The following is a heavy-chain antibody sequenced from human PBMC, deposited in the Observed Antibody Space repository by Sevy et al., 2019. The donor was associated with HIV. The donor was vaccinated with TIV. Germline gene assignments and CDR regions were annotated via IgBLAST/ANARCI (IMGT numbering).Heavy chain of an antibody. CDR3: ATFSVGY. V-gene: IGHV3-7*01. Sequence: GGSLTLSCAASGFTFSDSWMHWVRRAPGKGLEWVANINQDGNEKYYVDSVKGRFTISRDNAKNSLYLQMNSLRDDDTAVYYCATFSVGYWGQGTLVTVSS. D-gene: IGHD3-3*01. J-gene: IGHJ4*02. CDR2: INQDGNEK. CDR1: GFTFSDSW.